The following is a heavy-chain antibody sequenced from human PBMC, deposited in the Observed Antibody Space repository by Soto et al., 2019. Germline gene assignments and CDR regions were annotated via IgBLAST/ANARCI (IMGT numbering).Heavy chain of an antibody. Sequence: GGSLRLSCAASGFTVSSNYMSWVRQAPGKGLEWVSVIYSGGSTYYADSVKGRFTISRDNSKNTLYLQMNSLRAEDTAVYYCARSLLAAAFSFVNYYYYYMDVWGKGTTVTVSS. J-gene: IGHJ6*03. CDR2: IYSGGST. CDR1: GFTVSSNY. V-gene: IGHV3-66*01. D-gene: IGHD2-15*01. CDR3: ARSLLAAAFSFVNYYYYYMDV.